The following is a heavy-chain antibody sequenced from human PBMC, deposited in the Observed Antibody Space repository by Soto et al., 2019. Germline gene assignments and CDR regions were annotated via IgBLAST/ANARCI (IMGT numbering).Heavy chain of an antibody. CDR2: ISGYNGNT. Sequence: QVQLVQSGAEVKKPGASVKVSCKASGYTFTSYGVSWVRQAPGQGLEWMGWISGYNGNTNYAQKLQGRVTMTTDTSTSTAYMERRSLRSDDTAVYYCARAGKYYYGSGSPYYYGMDVWGQGITVTVSS. CDR1: GYTFTSYG. J-gene: IGHJ6*02. D-gene: IGHD3-10*01. CDR3: ARAGKYYYGSGSPYYYGMDV. V-gene: IGHV1-18*04.